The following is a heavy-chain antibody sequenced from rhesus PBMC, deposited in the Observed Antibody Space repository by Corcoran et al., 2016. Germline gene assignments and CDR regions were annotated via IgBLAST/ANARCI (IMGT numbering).Heavy chain of an antibody. CDR3: ARDRRNYYSGSYYLSGIDY. CDR2: INGNSGST. Sequence: QVQLQESGPGLVKPSETLSLTCAVSGASISSYWWSWIRQPPGKGLEWIGEINGNSGSTNYNPSRKSRDTIAKDATKNQFSLKLSSVTAADTAVYYCARDRRNYYSGSYYLSGIDYWGQGVLVTVSS. CDR1: GASISSYW. V-gene: IGHV4-80*01. J-gene: IGHJ4*01. D-gene: IGHD3-16*01.